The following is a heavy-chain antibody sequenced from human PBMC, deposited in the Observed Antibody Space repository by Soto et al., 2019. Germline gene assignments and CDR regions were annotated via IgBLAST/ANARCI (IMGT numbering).Heavy chain of an antibody. Sequence: PGGSIRLSCASSGFTFRSYAMHWVRQTPGKGLEWVAVISHDGSVTYYSESVKGRFTMSRDNSKETLFLQMSSLRSEDTAIYYCAKDEFWESHFYYFMDLWGRGTTVTVSS. J-gene: IGHJ6*03. CDR3: AKDEFWESHFYYFMDL. V-gene: IGHV3-30*15. CDR1: GFTFRSYA. D-gene: IGHD3-16*01. CDR2: ISHDGSVT.